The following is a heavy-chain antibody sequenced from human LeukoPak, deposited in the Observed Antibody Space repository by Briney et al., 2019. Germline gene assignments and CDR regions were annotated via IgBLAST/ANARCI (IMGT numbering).Heavy chain of an antibody. D-gene: IGHD2-2*01. CDR3: ARDRPATAFAFDI. CDR2: IYYSGST. Sequence: PSETLSLTCTVSGGSISSYYWSWIRQPPGKGLEWIGYIYYSGSTNYNPSLKSRVTISVDTSKNQFSLKLSSVTAADTAVYYCARDRPATAFAFDIWGQGTMVTVSS. CDR1: GGSISSYY. V-gene: IGHV4-59*12. J-gene: IGHJ3*02.